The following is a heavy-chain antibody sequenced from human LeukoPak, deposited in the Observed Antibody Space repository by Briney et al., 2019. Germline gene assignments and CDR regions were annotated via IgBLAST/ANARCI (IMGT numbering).Heavy chain of an antibody. D-gene: IGHD3-22*01. CDR2: IYPGDSDT. J-gene: IGHJ4*02. CDR3: ARPEAPYYYHTSGYYHY. V-gene: IGHV5-51*01. CDR1: GYSFTTYW. Sequence: GESLKISCKASGYSFTTYWIGWVRQMPGKGLEWMGIIYPGDSDTRYSPSFQGQVTISVDKSISTAYLQWSSLKALDTAMYYCARPEAPYYYHTSGYYHYWGQGTLVTVSS.